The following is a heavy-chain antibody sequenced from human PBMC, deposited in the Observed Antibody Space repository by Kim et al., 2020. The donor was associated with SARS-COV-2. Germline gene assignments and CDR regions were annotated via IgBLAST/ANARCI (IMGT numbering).Heavy chain of an antibody. CDR2: ISSSSSYI. D-gene: IGHD2-2*01. CDR3: FVVPAATHLFDI. CDR1: GFTFSTYT. V-gene: IGHV3-21*01. J-gene: IGHJ3*02. Sequence: GGSLRLSCAASGFTFSTYTINWVHQARGKGLEWVSAISSSSSYIYYADSVKGRFTISRDSAENSLYLQMNSLRAEDTAVYYCFVVPAATHLFDIWGQGTLVTVSS.